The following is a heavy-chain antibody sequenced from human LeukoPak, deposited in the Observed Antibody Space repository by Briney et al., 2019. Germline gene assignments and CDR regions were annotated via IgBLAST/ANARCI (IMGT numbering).Heavy chain of an antibody. CDR1: GYTFTSYG. J-gene: IGHJ6*02. CDR3: ASTNPDYYYYYGMDV. V-gene: IGHV1-18*01. D-gene: IGHD1-26*01. CDR2: ISAYNGNT. Sequence: ASVKASCKASGYTFTSYGISWVRQAPGQGLEWMGWISAYNGNTNYAQKLQGRVTMTTDTSTSTAYMELRSLRSDDTAVYYCASTNPDYYYYYGMDVWGQGTTVTVSS.